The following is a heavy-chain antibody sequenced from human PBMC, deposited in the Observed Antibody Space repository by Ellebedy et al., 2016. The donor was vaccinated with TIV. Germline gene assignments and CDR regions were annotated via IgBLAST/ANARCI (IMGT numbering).Heavy chain of an antibody. CDR2: IYYSGST. J-gene: IGHJ6*02. D-gene: IGHD3-3*01. Sequence: SETLSLXXTVSGGSISSYYWSWIRQPPGKGLEWIGYIYYSGSTNYNPSLKSRVTISVDTSKNQFSLKLSSVTAADTAVYYCARLTSITIFGVGPGGMDVWGQGTTVTVSS. CDR1: GGSISSYY. V-gene: IGHV4-59*01. CDR3: ARLTSITIFGVGPGGMDV.